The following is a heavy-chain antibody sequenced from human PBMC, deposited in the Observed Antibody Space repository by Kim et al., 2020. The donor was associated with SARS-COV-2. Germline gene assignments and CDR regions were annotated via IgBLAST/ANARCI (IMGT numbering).Heavy chain of an antibody. CDR3: ATHILTGYSLYYYGMDV. D-gene: IGHD3-9*01. V-gene: IGHV3-48*01. J-gene: IGHJ6*02. Sequence: VKGRFTISKDNAKNSLYLQMNSLRAEDTAVYYCATHILTGYSLYYYGMDVWGQGTTVTVSS.